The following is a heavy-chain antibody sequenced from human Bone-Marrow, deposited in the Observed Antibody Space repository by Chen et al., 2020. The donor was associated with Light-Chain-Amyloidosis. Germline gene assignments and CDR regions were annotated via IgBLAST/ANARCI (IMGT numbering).Heavy chain of an antibody. CDR3: ARERGSSGWLTTRGNFDY. CDR2: IYHSGST. J-gene: IGHJ4*02. V-gene: IGHV4-4*02. Sequence: QVQLQESGPGLVKPSGTLSLTCAVSGGSISSSNWWSWVRQPPGKGLEWIGEIYHSGSTNYNPSHKSRVTISVDQSKNQFSLKLSSVTAADTAVYYCARERGSSGWLTTRGNFDYWGQGTLVTVSS. CDR1: GGSISSSNW. D-gene: IGHD6-19*01.